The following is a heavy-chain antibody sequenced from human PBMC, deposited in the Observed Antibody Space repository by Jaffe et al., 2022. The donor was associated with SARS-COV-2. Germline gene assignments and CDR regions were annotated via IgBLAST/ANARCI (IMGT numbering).Heavy chain of an antibody. CDR3: AKSPGYRLLGDSFDT. CDR1: GFTFRSYG. V-gene: IGHV3-23*04. CDR2: ISGSGGST. D-gene: IGHD2-15*01. Sequence: EVQLVESGGGLIQPGGSLRLSCAGSGFTFRSYGMSWVRQAPGKGLEWVSTISGSGGSTDYADSVKGRFTVSRDNSKNTLYLQMSSLRAEDTAVYYCAKSPGYRLLGDSFDTWGLGTMVTVSS. J-gene: IGHJ3*02.